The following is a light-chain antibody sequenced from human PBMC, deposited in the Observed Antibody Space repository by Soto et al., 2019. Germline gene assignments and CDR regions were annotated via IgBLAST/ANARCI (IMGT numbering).Light chain of an antibody. CDR1: QSVSSSY. J-gene: IGKJ1*01. CDR3: QQYNNWPLT. V-gene: IGKV3-20*01. Sequence: EIGLTQSPDTLSLSPGERATLSSRASQSVSSSYLAWYQQKPGQAPRLLIYGAYSRANGIPDRLSGSGSGTEFNLTISRLQSEDFAVYYCQQYNNWPLTFGQGTKVDIK. CDR2: GAY.